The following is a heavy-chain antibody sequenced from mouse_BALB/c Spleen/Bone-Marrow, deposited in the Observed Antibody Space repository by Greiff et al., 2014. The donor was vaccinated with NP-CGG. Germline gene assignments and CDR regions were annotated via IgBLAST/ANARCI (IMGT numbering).Heavy chain of an antibody. CDR3: ARRWLPYAMDY. D-gene: IGHD2-3*01. Sequence: EVKLVESGPELVKPGASVKMSCKASGYTFTSYIMHWVKQKPGQGLEWIGYTNPYNDGTKYNEKFKGKATLTSDKSSSTAYMELSSLTSEDSAVYYCARRWLPYAMDYWGQGTSVTVSS. CDR2: TNPYNDGT. J-gene: IGHJ4*01. CDR1: GYTFTSYI. V-gene: IGHV1-14*01.